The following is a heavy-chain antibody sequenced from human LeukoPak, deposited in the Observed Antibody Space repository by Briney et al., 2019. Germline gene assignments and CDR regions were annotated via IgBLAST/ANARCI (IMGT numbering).Heavy chain of an antibody. V-gene: IGHV3-30*02. CDR3: AMLGRSSGYRFDY. CDR2: TRYDGSDK. D-gene: IGHD3-22*01. J-gene: IGHJ4*02. CDR1: GFTFSSYG. Sequence: GGSLRLSCAASGFTFSSYGMHWVRQAPGKGLEWVAFTRYDGSDKYYADSVKGRFTISRDNSKNTLYLQMSSLRAEDTAVYYCAMLGRSSGYRFDYWGQGTLVTVSS.